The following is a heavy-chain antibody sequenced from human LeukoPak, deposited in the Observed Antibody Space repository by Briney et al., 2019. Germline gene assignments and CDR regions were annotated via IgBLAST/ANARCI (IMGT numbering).Heavy chain of an antibody. CDR1: GFTFSHYA. CDR3: AKSSGGFGELNLVRYHYMDV. D-gene: IGHD3-10*01. Sequence: GGSLTLSCAASGFTFSHYAMSWLRQAPGKGLEWVSDICGSGDSTNYADSVKGRFTISRDNSKKTLYLQMNSLRAEDTAVYYCAKSSGGFGELNLVRYHYMDVWGKGTTATISS. CDR2: ICGSGDST. V-gene: IGHV3-23*01. J-gene: IGHJ6*03.